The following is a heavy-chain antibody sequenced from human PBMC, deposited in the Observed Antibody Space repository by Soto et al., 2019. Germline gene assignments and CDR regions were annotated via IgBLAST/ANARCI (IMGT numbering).Heavy chain of an antibody. CDR3: AIECLAPYYCYGMYF. CDR1: GYTFTRSV. V-gene: IGHV1-18*01. Sequence: GASVKVSCKASGYTFTRSVISWVRQAPGQGLEWMGWISTYNGDTNYAQTFQGRVTMTTDTSTSTAYMELRSLRSDDTAVYYCAIECLAPYYCYGMYFWGKGTPVTVS. CDR2: ISTYNGDT. D-gene: IGHD3-16*01. J-gene: IGHJ6*04.